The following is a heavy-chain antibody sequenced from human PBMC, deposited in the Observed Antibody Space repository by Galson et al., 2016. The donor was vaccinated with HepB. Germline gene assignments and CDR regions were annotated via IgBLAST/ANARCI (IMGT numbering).Heavy chain of an antibody. CDR2: SYGSEST. D-gene: IGHD3-22*01. CDR1: AVSFSRGAFY. CDR3: AKINYYQESSGHYRKYYSDS. Sequence: TLSLTCNVSAVSFSRGAFYWTWIRQRPGKGLEWIGNSYGSESTAYNPSLRSRVTISVDTSKQQFSLTLNSVTAADTAVYYCAKINYYQESSGHYRKYYSDSWGQGAQVIVSS. J-gene: IGHJ4*02. V-gene: IGHV4-31*03.